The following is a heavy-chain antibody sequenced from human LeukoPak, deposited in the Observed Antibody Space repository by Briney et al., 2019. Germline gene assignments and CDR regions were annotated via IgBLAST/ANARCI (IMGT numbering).Heavy chain of an antibody. CDR1: GFTFSSYS. J-gene: IGHJ4*02. V-gene: IGHV3-48*01. CDR2: ISSSSSTI. CDR3: ASRIAVAGSYYFDY. Sequence: GGSLRLPCAASGFTFSSYSMNWVRQAPGKGLEWVSYISSSSSTIYYADSVKGRFTISRDNAKNSLYLQMNSLRAEDTAVYYCASRIAVAGSYYFDYWGQGTLVTVSS. D-gene: IGHD6-19*01.